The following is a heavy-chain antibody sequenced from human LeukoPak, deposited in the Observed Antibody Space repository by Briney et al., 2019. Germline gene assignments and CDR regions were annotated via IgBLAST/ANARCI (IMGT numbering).Heavy chain of an antibody. J-gene: IGHJ6*03. Sequence: ASVKVSCKASGYTFTSYGISWVRRAPGQGLEWMGWISAYNGNTNYAQKLQGRVTMTTDTSTSTAYMELRSLRSDDTAVYYCARAPRAFRYYYYMDVWGKGTTVTVSS. CDR2: ISAYNGNT. CDR3: ARAPRAFRYYYYMDV. D-gene: IGHD3-3*02. CDR1: GYTFTSYG. V-gene: IGHV1-18*01.